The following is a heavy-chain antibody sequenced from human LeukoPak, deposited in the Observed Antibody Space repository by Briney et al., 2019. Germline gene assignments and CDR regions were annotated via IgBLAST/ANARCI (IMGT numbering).Heavy chain of an antibody. Sequence: PGGSLRLSCAASGFTFGSYNMNWVRQAPGKGLEWVSSISTSSSYIYYAHSLKGRFTISTDNAKKSLYLQMNSLRAGDTAVYYWARDGGDYYDSSGYPFHHWGQGTLVTVSS. CDR1: GFTFGSYN. CDR2: ISTSSSYI. J-gene: IGHJ1*01. V-gene: IGHV3-21*01. D-gene: IGHD3-22*01. CDR3: ARDGGDYYDSSGYPFHH.